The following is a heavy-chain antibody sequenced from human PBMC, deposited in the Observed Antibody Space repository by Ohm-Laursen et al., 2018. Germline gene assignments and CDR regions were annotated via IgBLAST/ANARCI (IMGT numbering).Heavy chain of an antibody. D-gene: IGHD2-15*01. CDR2: ITSSGDTL. Sequence: SLRLSCAASGFTFSDFYMSWIRQAPGKGLEWISYITSSGDTLYYVDSVQGRFTISRDNTKNSLYFQMNSLRVEDTAVYYCARNLGYCSGGGCYYFDPWGQGTLVTVSS. CDR1: GFTFSDFY. V-gene: IGHV3-11*01. CDR3: ARNLGYCSGGGCYYFDP. J-gene: IGHJ5*02.